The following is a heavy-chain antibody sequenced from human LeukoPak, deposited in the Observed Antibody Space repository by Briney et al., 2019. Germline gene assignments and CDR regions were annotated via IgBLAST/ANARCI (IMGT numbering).Heavy chain of an antibody. Sequence: SETLSLTCTVSGYSISSGYYWGWIRQPPGKGLEWIGSIYHSGNTYYNPSLKSRVTISADTSNNHFSLRLTSVTAADTAVYYCAGGWLPDKNDFWGQGTLVTVSA. CDR1: GYSISSGYY. CDR2: IYHSGNT. J-gene: IGHJ4*02. V-gene: IGHV4-38-2*02. D-gene: IGHD5-24*01. CDR3: AGGWLPDKNDF.